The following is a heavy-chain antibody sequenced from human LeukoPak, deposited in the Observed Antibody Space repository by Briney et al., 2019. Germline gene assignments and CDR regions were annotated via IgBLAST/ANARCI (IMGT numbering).Heavy chain of an antibody. D-gene: IGHD2-15*01. CDR1: GFTFSSYD. J-gene: IGHJ4*02. Sequence: GGSLRLSCAASGFTFSSYDMHWVRQAPGKGLEWVSAIGTAGDTYYPGSVKGRFTISRENAKNSLYLQMNSLRAGDTAVYYCARGLGYCSGGSCYSGYYFDYWGQGTLVTVSS. CDR3: ARGLGYCSGGSCYSGYYFDY. CDR2: IGTAGDT. V-gene: IGHV3-13*01.